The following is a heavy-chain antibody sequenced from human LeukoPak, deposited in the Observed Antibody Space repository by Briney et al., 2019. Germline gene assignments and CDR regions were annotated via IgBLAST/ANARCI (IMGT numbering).Heavy chain of an antibody. D-gene: IGHD1-26*01. CDR2: MYYSGNT. CDR3: ARQVEEPYYFDS. V-gene: IGHV4-39*01. Sequence: PSETLSLTCTVSGGSISTSTYYWGWIRQPPGKGLEWIGNMYYSGNTYYNPSLKSRVTISVDTSKDQFSLKLSSVTAADTALYYCARQVEEPYYFDSWGQGTLVTVSS. CDR1: GGSISTSTYY. J-gene: IGHJ4*02.